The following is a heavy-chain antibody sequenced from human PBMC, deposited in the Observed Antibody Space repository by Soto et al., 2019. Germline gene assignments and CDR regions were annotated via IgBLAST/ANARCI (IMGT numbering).Heavy chain of an antibody. CDR3: ARTGEQNYYDSSGRPYYYYYYGMDV. CDR1: GGSISSYY. CDR2: IYTSGST. D-gene: IGHD3-22*01. J-gene: IGHJ6*02. Sequence: SETLSLTCTVSGGSISSYYWSWIRQPAGKGLEWIGRIYTSGSTNYNPSLKSRVTMSVDTSKNQFSLKLSSVTAADTAVYYCARTGEQNYYDSSGRPYYYYYYGMDVWGQGTTVTVSS. V-gene: IGHV4-4*07.